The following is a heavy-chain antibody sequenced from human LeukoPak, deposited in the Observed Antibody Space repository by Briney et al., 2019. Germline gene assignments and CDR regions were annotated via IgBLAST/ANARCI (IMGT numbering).Heavy chain of an antibody. D-gene: IGHD1-7*01. Sequence: LSGGSLRLSCAASGFTFSSCWMHWARQDPGKGLVWVARINRDGSSTSYADSVKGRFTISRDNAKNTLYLQMSSLRVEDTAVYYCARVTSLTGTIFDSWGQGTLVTVSS. V-gene: IGHV3-74*01. CDR3: ARVTSLTGTIFDS. CDR1: GFTFSSCW. J-gene: IGHJ4*02. CDR2: INRDGSST.